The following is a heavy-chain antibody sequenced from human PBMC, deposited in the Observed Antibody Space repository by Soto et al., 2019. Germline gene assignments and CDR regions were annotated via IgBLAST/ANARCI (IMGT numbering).Heavy chain of an antibody. D-gene: IGHD6-13*01. CDR1: GFTFSGYW. Sequence: EVRLVESGGGLVQPGGSLRLSCAASGFTFSGYWMSWVRQAPGKGLEWVANIKEDVSEEYYVDSVRGRFTISRDNAKNSLYLLMSGLRDEDTAVYYCTTTWAYSSSWEGDAFDIWGQGTMVTVSS. CDR2: IKEDVSEE. V-gene: IGHV3-7*05. CDR3: TTTWAYSSSWEGDAFDI. J-gene: IGHJ3*02.